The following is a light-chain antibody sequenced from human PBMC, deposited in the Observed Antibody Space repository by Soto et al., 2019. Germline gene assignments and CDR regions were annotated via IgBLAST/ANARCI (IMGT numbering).Light chain of an antibody. CDR3: CSYARSLYI. CDR2: EVS. V-gene: IGLV2-23*02. J-gene: IGLJ1*01. Sequence: QSVLTQPASVSGSPGQSITISCTGTSSDVGSYNLVSWYQQHPGKAPKLMIYEVSKRPSGVSNRFSGSKSGNTASLTISGLQAEDEADYYCCSYARSLYIFGTG. CDR1: SSDVGSYNL.